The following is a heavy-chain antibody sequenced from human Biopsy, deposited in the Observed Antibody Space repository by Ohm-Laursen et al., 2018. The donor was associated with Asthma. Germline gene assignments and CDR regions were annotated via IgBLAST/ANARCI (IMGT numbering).Heavy chain of an antibody. CDR2: INHSGST. V-gene: IGHV4-34*01. Sequence: TLSLTCAVYGGSFSGYYWSWIRQPQGKGLEWIGEINHSGSTNYNPSLKSRVTISVDTSKNQFSLKLSSVTAADTAVYYCARAGQCSSTSCYNPGWFDPWGQGTLVTVSS. CDR1: GGSFSGYY. D-gene: IGHD2-2*01. J-gene: IGHJ5*02. CDR3: ARAGQCSSTSCYNPGWFDP.